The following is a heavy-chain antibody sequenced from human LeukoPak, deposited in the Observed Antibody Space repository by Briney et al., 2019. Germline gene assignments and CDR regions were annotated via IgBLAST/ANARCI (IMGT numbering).Heavy chain of an antibody. CDR1: GGSFSGYY. CDR3: ARGPHTGVNYYDSSGYYY. J-gene: IGHJ4*02. D-gene: IGHD3-22*01. CDR2: INHSGST. V-gene: IGHV4-34*01. Sequence: SETLSLTCAVYGGSFSGYYWSWIRQPPGKGLEWSWEINHSGSTNYNPSLKSRVTISVDTSKNQFSLKLSSVTAADTAVYYCARGPHTGVNYYDSSGYYYWGQGTLVTVSS.